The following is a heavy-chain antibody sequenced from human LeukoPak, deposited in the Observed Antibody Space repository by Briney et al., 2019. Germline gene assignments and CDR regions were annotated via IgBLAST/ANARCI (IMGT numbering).Heavy chain of an antibody. CDR1: GRSFSAYY. J-gene: IGHJ4*02. CDR3: ARGGATPMILRY. CDR2: INHSGRT. V-gene: IGHV4-34*01. Sequence: SETLSLTCAVYGRSFSAYYWSWIRQAPGRGLEWIGEINHSGRTIYNPSLKSRVTISVDTSKNQFSLKLNSVTAADTAVYYCARGGATPMILRYWGQGTLVTVSS. D-gene: IGHD3/OR15-3a*01.